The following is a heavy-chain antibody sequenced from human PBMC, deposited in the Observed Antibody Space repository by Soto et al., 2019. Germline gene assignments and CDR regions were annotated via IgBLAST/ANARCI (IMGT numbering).Heavy chain of an antibody. CDR3: ARDSLGIAVLGTGRSKNNWFDP. D-gene: IGHD6-19*01. CDR1: GGSFSGYY. CDR2: INHSGST. V-gene: IGHV4-34*01. J-gene: IGHJ5*02. Sequence: QVQLQQWGAGLLKPSETLSLTCAVYGGSFSGYYWSWIRQPPGKGLEWIGEINHSGSTNYNPSLMGRVTISIDTSKNQFSLKLSSLTAADTAIYYCARDSLGIAVLGTGRSKNNWFDPWGQGTLVTVSS.